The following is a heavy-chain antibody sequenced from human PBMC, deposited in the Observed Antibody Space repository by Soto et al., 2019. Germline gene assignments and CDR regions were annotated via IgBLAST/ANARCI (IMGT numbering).Heavy chain of an antibody. CDR3: ATEWLTDAGFSCYDAFYI. D-gene: IGHD5-12*01. CDR2: ITGSSTTK. Sequence: DVQLLESGGDLVQPGGSLRLSCAASGFSITSYEMAWVRQAPGKGLEWVSDITGSSTTKNYADSVKGRFTISRDNAKNSVFLQMNRLRAEDTGVYDGATEWLTDAGFSCYDAFYIWGRGTMVTVSS. J-gene: IGHJ3*02. V-gene: IGHV3-48*03. CDR1: GFSITSYE.